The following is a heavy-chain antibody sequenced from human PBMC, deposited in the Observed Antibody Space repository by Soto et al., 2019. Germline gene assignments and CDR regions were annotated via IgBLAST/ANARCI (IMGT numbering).Heavy chain of an antibody. V-gene: IGHV3-30*03. D-gene: IGHD3-16*01. CDR3: ARDLGGDATGRGDY. CDR1: GFTFSTYA. J-gene: IGHJ4*02. Sequence: QVQLVESGGGVVQPGRSLRLSCAASGFTFSTYAMHWVRQAPGKGLEWVTFISYDGSKKSYADSVKGRFTISRDNSKNALDLQMNSLRAEDTAMYYCARDLGGDATGRGDYWGQGTLVTVSS. CDR2: ISYDGSKK.